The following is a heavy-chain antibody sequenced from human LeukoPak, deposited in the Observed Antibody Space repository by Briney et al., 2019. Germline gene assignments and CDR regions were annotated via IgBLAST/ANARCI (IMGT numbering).Heavy chain of an antibody. CDR2: ITGSGGNT. CDR3: AKDGGLWVSAHWGDS. CDR1: GFIFSSYS. V-gene: IGHV3-23*01. J-gene: IGHJ4*02. D-gene: IGHD7-27*01. Sequence: GGSLRLSCAASGFIFSSYSMSWVRQAPGKGLEWVSVITGSGGNTYYADSVKGRFTISKDNSKNTVYLQMNSLGAEDTAVYYCAKDGGLWVSAHWGDSWGRGTLITVSS.